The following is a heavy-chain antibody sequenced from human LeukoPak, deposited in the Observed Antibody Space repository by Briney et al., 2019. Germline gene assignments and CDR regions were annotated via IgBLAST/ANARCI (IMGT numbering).Heavy chain of an antibody. J-gene: IGHJ5*02. CDR2: VYYSGST. CDR3: ARTFYEERFDP. D-gene: IGHD2/OR15-2a*01. V-gene: IGHV4-59*02. Sequence: KPSETLSLTCNVSGASVSSGYWSWIRQPPGKGLEWIGYVYYSGSTNYNPSLNGRVTISADTSKNQFFLKMTFVTAADTAVYYCARTFYEERFDPWGQGTLVTVSS. CDR1: GASVSSGY.